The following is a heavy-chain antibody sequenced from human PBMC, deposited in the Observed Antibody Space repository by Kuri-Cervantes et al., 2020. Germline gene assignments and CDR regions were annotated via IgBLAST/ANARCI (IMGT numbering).Heavy chain of an antibody. CDR3: ARVRPGITMIVVVRRGHNWFDP. J-gene: IGHJ5*02. D-gene: IGHD3-22*01. CDR1: GGSISSSSYY. Sequence: SETLSLTCTVSGGSISSSSYYWGWIRQPPGKGLEWIGEIDHSGSTNYNPSLKSRVTISVDTSKNQFSLKLSSVTAADTAVYYCARVRPGITMIVVVRRGHNWFDPWGQGTLVTRLL. CDR2: IDHSGST. V-gene: IGHV4-39*07.